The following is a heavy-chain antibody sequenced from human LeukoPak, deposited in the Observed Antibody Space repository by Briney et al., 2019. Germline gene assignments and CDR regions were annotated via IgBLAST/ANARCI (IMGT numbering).Heavy chain of an antibody. CDR3: ARRVGYCSSTSCWYFDY. CDR1: GYSFTTYW. CDR2: IYPGDSDT. Sequence: GESLKISCKGSGYSFTTYWIGWVRQMPGKGLEWMGIIYPGDSDTRYSPSFQGQVTISADKSISTAYLQWSSLKASDTAMYYCARRVGYCSSTSCWYFDYWGQGTLVTVSS. D-gene: IGHD2-2*01. J-gene: IGHJ4*02. V-gene: IGHV5-51*01.